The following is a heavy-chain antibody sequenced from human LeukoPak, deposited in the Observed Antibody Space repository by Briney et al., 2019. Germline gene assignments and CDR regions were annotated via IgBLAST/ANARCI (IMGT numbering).Heavy chain of an antibody. CDR1: GYTFTGYY. Sequence: ASVKVSCKASGYTFTGYYMHWVRQAPGRGLEWMGWINHNSGGTNYAQKFQGRVTMTRDTSISTAYMELSRLRSDDTAVYYCATYDYYDSSGYDYWGQGTLVTVSS. D-gene: IGHD3-22*01. V-gene: IGHV1-2*02. CDR3: ATYDYYDSSGYDY. CDR2: INHNSGGT. J-gene: IGHJ4*02.